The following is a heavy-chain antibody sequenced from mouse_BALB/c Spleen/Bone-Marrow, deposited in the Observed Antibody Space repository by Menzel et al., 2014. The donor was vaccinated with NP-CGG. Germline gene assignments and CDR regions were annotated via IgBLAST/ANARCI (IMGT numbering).Heavy chain of an antibody. CDR2: FYPGSGSI. Sequence: QVQLKESGAELVKPGASVKLSCKASGYTFTEYIIHWVKQRSGQGLEWIGWFYPGSGSIKYNEKFKDKAALTADKSSSTVYMELSRLTSEDSAVYFCARHEKANYGNYAMDYWGQGTSVTVSS. CDR1: GYTFTEYI. J-gene: IGHJ4*01. D-gene: IGHD1-1*01. CDR3: ARHEKANYGNYAMDY. V-gene: IGHV1-62-2*01.